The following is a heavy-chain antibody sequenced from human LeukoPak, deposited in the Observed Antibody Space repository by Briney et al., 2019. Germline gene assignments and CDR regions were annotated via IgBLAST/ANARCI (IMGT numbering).Heavy chain of an antibody. CDR3: AREPTRYSGSYYYVGAFDI. V-gene: IGHV1-69*05. J-gene: IGHJ3*02. Sequence: SVKVSCKASGGTFSSYAISWVRQAPGQGLEWMGGIIPIFGTADYAQKFQGRVTITTDESTSTAYMELSSLRSEDTAVYYCAREPTRYSGSYYYVGAFDIWGQGTMVTVSS. CDR1: GGTFSSYA. D-gene: IGHD1-26*01. CDR2: IIPIFGTA.